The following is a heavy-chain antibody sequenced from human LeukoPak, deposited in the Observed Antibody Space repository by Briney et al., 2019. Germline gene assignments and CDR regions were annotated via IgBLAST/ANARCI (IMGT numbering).Heavy chain of an antibody. D-gene: IGHD3-3*01. J-gene: IGHJ5*02. Sequence: ASVKVSCKASGYIFTSYGISWVRQAPGQGLEWMGWISAYNGNTNYAQKLQGRVTMTTDTSTSTAYMELRSLRSDDTAVYYCARSPYYDFWSAPYNWFDPWGQGTLVTVSS. CDR2: ISAYNGNT. CDR3: ARSPYYDFWSAPYNWFDP. CDR1: GYIFTSYG. V-gene: IGHV1-18*01.